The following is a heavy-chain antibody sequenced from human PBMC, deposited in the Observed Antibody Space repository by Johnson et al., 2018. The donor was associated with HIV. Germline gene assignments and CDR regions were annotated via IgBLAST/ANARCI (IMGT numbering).Heavy chain of an antibody. CDR1: GFTFSSYA. CDR2: IWYDGSNK. V-gene: IGHV3-33*08. Sequence: QVQLVESGGDVVQPGRSLRLSCAASGFTFSSYAMHWVRQAPGKGLEWVTVIWYDGSNKHYADSVKGRFTISRDNSKNPLCLQMNSLRAEDTAVYYCTRRSPYDAFDIWGQGTMVTVSS. CDR3: TRRSPYDAFDI. J-gene: IGHJ3*02.